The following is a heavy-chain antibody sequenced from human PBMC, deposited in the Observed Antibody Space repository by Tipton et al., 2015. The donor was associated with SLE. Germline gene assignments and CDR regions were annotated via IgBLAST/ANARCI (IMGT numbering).Heavy chain of an antibody. CDR1: GGSFSGYY. V-gene: IGHV4-34*01. J-gene: IGHJ6*02. CDR2: INHSGST. Sequence: TLSLTCAVYGGSFSGYYWSWIRQPPGKGLEWIGEINHSGSTYYNPSLKSRVTISVDTSKNQFSLKLTSVTAADTAVYYCATSTAGYYYGMDVWGQGTLVTVSS. CDR3: ATSTAGYYYGMDV. D-gene: IGHD5/OR15-5a*01.